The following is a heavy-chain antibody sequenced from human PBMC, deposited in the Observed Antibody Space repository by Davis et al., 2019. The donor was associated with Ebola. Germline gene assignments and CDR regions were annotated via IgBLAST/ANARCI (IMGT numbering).Heavy chain of an antibody. CDR3: ARGAVAGLPFDY. CDR2: INHSGST. Sequence: MPSETLSLTCTVSGGSISSSSYYWGWIRQPPGKGLEWIGEINHSGSTNYNPSLKSRVTISVDTSKNQFSLKLSSVTAADTAVYYCARGAVAGLPFDYWGQGTLVTVSS. CDR1: GGSISSSSYY. J-gene: IGHJ4*02. V-gene: IGHV4-39*07. D-gene: IGHD6-19*01.